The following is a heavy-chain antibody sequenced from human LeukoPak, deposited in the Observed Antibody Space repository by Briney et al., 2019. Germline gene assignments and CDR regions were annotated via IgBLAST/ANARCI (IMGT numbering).Heavy chain of an antibody. CDR2: IYYSVST. J-gene: IGHJ4*02. D-gene: IGHD3-9*01. Sequence: SQTLSLTCTVSGGSISSGGYYWSWIRQSPGKGLEWIGYIYYSVSTYDNPSLKSRVTISVDTSKNQFSLKLSSVTAADTAVYYCGREGIPYSPSPYYFDYWGQGNLVTVSS. CDR1: GGSISSGGYY. V-gene: IGHV4-31*03. CDR3: GREGIPYSPSPYYFDY.